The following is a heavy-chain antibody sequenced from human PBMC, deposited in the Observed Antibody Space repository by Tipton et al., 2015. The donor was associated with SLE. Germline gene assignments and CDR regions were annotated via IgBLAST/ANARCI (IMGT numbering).Heavy chain of an antibody. Sequence: TLSLTCAVSGGSFGGAYWTWIRQPPGKGLEWIGEINHGGSTNYNPSLKSRVTISVDTSKNQFSLKLSSVTAADTAVYYCAQAHLWGSYRYASDIWGQGTMVTVSS. V-gene: IGHV4-34*01. D-gene: IGHD3-16*02. J-gene: IGHJ3*02. CDR2: INHGGST. CDR1: GGSFGGAY. CDR3: AQAHLWGSYRYASDI.